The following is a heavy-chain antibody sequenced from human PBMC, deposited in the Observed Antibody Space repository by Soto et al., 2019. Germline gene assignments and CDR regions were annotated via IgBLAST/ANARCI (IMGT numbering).Heavy chain of an antibody. J-gene: IGHJ4*02. D-gene: IGHD3-22*01. CDR1: GFSLSNAW. V-gene: IGHV3-15*07. CDR3: TADLPQSSGCNSDY. CDR2: IKRKVDGETE. Sequence: GGSLRLSCIPSGFSLSNAWMYWIRQAPRKGLEWVGRIKRKVDGETEDYAAPVKGRFTVSRDDSRNTLYLQMNSLKTEDTAVYYCTADLPQSSGCNSDYWGQGALVTAPQ.